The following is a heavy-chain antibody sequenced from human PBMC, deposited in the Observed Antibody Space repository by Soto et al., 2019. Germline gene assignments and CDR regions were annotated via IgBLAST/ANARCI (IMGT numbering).Heavy chain of an antibody. J-gene: IGHJ6*02. CDR2: IYYSGTT. D-gene: IGHD1-26*01. Sequence: SETLSLTCTVSGGSVSSSTYCWSWIRQPPGKGLDWIAYIYYSGTTNYNPSLESRVTISLDTSKNQFSLKLTSVTAADTAVYYCARVLHYGMDVWGQGTTVTVSS. CDR3: ARVLHYGMDV. V-gene: IGHV4-61*01. CDR1: GGSVSSSTYC.